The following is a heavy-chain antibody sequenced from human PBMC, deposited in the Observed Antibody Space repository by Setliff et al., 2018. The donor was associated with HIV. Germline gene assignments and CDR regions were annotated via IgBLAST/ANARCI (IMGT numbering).Heavy chain of an antibody. D-gene: IGHD2-2*01. CDR3: VASSSWSCRLNY. CDR1: GGSISSYY. Sequence: PSETLSLTCTVSGGSISSYYWSWIRQPPGKGLEWIGYIYYSGSTNYNPSLKSRLTISIDTSKKQFSLKLTSVTAADAAIYYCVASSSWSCRLNYWGQGTLVTVSS. J-gene: IGHJ4*02. V-gene: IGHV4-59*12. CDR2: IYYSGST.